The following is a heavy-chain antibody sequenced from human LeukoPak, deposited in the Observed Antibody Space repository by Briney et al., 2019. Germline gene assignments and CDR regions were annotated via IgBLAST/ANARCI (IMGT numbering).Heavy chain of an antibody. V-gene: IGHV3-23*01. CDR3: AKNALFGVVISYFDY. CDR2: ISGSGGST. J-gene: IGHJ4*02. Sequence: GGSLRLSCAASGFTFSSYTMSWVRQAPGKGLEWVSAISGSGGSTYYADSVKGRFTISRDNSKNTLYLQMNSLRAEDTAVYSCAKNALFGVVISYFDYWGQGTLVTVSS. D-gene: IGHD3-3*01. CDR1: GFTFSSYT.